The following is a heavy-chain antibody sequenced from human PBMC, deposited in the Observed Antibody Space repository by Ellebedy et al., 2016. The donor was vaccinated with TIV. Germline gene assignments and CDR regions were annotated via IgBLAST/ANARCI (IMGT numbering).Heavy chain of an antibody. CDR1: GFTFSGSA. D-gene: IGHD2-21*01. CDR2: IRSKANSYAT. V-gene: IGHV3-73*01. CDR3: TLVPNWYFDL. J-gene: IGHJ2*01. Sequence: GESLKISCAASGFTFSGSAMHWVRQASGKGLEWVGRIRSKANSYATAYAASVKGRFTISRDDSKNTAYLQMNSLKTEDTAVYYCTLVPNWYFDLWGRGTLVTVSS.